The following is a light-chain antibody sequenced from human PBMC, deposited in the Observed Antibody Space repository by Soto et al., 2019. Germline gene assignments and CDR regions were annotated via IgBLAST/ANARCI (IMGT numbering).Light chain of an antibody. Sequence: QSALTQPASVSGSPGQSITISCTGTSSDVGGYNYVSWYQQHPGKAPKLMIYNVSNRPSGVSNRFSCSKSGNTASLTISGLQAEDEGHYYCSSFTSTNTVLFGGGTQLTVL. V-gene: IGLV2-14*01. CDR1: SSDVGGYNY. J-gene: IGLJ2*01. CDR3: SSFTSTNTVL. CDR2: NVS.